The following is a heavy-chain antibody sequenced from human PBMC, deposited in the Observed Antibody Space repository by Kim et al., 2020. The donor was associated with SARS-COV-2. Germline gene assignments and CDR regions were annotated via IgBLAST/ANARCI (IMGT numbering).Heavy chain of an antibody. J-gene: IGHJ2*01. Sequence: GGSLRLSCAASGFTFSSYGMHWVRQATGKGLEWVAVIWYDGSNKYYADSVKGRFTISRDNSKNTLYLQMNSLRAEDTAVYYCARDRSGKRGYSYGKVRLDWYFELWGRGTLVTVSS. CDR3: ARDRSGKRGYSYGKVRLDWYFEL. V-gene: IGHV3-33*01. CDR2: IWYDGSNK. D-gene: IGHD5-18*01. CDR1: GFTFSSYG.